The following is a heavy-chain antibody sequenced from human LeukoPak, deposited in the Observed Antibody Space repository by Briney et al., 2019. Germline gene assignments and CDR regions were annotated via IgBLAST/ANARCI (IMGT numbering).Heavy chain of an antibody. CDR2: FDPEDGET. V-gene: IGHV1-24*01. J-gene: IGHJ4*02. CDR3: ARWAPLYRQLVPGVVYYFDY. CDR1: GYTLTELS. Sequence: ASVKVSCKVSGYTLTELSMHWVRQAPGKGLEWMGGFDPEDGETIYAQKFQGRVTMTEDTSTDTAYMELSRLRSDDTAVYYCARWAPLYRQLVPGVVYYFDYWGQGTLVTVSS. D-gene: IGHD6-6*01.